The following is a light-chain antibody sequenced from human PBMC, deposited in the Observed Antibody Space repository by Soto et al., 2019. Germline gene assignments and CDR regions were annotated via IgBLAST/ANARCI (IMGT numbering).Light chain of an antibody. CDR2: DVS. CDR3: QKRINGPT. Sequence: IVLTQSPGTLSLSPGERATLSCRASQSVGSYLGWYQQRPGQAPRLLIFDVSKRAPGIPARFSGSGSGTDFTLTIRSLEPEAFAVYYCQKRINGPTFGGGTKVEIK. CDR1: QSVGSY. V-gene: IGKV3-11*01. J-gene: IGKJ4*01.